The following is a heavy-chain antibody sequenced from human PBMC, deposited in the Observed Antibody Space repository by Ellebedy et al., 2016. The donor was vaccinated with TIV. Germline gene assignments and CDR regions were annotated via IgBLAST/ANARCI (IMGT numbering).Heavy chain of an antibody. Sequence: PGGSLRLSCAASGFTFSDYYMSWIRQAQGKGLEWVSYISATGSTIYYADSVKGRFTSSRDNARNSLHLQMNSLRAEYTAVYYCASGYSYGARAFDIWGQGTVVTVSS. J-gene: IGHJ3*02. V-gene: IGHV3-11*01. CDR3: ASGYSYGARAFDI. CDR1: GFTFSDYY. D-gene: IGHD5-18*01. CDR2: ISATGSTI.